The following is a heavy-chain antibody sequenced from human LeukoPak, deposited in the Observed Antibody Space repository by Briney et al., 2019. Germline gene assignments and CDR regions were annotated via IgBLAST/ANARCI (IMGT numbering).Heavy chain of an antibody. CDR3: ARGTVAGTNYYYYGMDV. V-gene: IGHV3-48*01. J-gene: IGHJ6*02. D-gene: IGHD6-19*01. CDR2: ISSSSSTI. Sequence: GGSLRLSCAASGFTFSSYSMNWVRQAPGKGLEWVSYISSSSSTIYYADSVKGRFTISRDNAKNSLYLQMNSLRAEDTAVYYCARGTVAGTNYYYYGMDVWGQGTTVTVSS. CDR1: GFTFSSYS.